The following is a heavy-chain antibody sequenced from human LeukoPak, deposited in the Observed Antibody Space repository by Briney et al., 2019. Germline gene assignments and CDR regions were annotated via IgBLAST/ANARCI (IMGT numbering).Heavy chain of an antibody. Sequence: GGSLRLSCAASGFTFSSYSMNWVRQAPGKGLEWVSSISSSSYIYYADSVKGRFTISRDNAKNSLYLQMNSLRAEDTAVYYCASPRAYCGGDCYTDAFDIWGQGTMVTVSS. J-gene: IGHJ3*02. CDR1: GFTFSSYS. CDR3: ASPRAYCGGDCYTDAFDI. CDR2: ISSSSYI. V-gene: IGHV3-21*01. D-gene: IGHD2-21*02.